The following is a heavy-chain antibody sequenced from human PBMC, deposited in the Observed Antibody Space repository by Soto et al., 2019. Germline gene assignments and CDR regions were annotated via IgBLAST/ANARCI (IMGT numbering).Heavy chain of an antibody. CDR2: ISAYNGNT. CDR1: GYSFATSG. Sequence: QVKLVQSGTEVKKPGASMKVSCKASGYSFATSGMSWVRQAPGQGLEWMGWISAYNGNTNYEQKLQDRVTMPTATSTSTAYLELRSLRSGDTAVEYCARAGHYYDSSGYANWGQGTLVTVSS. D-gene: IGHD3-22*01. V-gene: IGHV1-18*01. CDR3: ARAGHYYDSSGYAN. J-gene: IGHJ4*02.